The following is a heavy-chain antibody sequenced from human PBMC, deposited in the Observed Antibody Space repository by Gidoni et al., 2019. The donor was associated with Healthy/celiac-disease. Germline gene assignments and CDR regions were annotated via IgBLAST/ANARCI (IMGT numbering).Heavy chain of an antibody. CDR2: ISSSSSYI. CDR3: ARGFIGQWPADY. Sequence: EVQLVESGGGLVKPGGSLRLSCAASGLPFSSYSMTWVRQAPGKGLEWFSSISSSSSYIYYADSVKGRFTISRDNAKNSLYLQMNSLRAEDTAVYYCARGFIGQWPADYWGQGTLVTVSS. D-gene: IGHD6-19*01. V-gene: IGHV3-21*01. CDR1: GLPFSSYS. J-gene: IGHJ4*02.